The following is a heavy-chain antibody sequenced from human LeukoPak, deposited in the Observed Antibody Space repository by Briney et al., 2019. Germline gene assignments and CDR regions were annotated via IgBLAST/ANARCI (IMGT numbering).Heavy chain of an antibody. Sequence: GGSLRLSCAASGFTFSSYAMSWVRQAPGKGLEWVSAISGSGGSTYYADSVKGRFTISRDNSKNTLYLQMNSLRAEDTAVYYCAKDPSYDRSGYYPLLPDYWGQGTLVTVSS. CDR3: AKDPSYDRSGYYPLLPDY. CDR1: GFTFSSYA. V-gene: IGHV3-23*01. J-gene: IGHJ4*02. CDR2: ISGSGGST. D-gene: IGHD3-22*01.